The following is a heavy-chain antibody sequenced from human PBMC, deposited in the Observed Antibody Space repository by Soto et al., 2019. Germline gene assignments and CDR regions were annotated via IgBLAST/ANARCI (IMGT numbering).Heavy chain of an antibody. Sequence: SETLSLTCSVSGDSIINSRFYWAWIRQPPGEGLEWIGEIYHSGSTNYNPSLKSRVTISVDKSKNQFSLKLSSVTAADTAVYYCARIAVSGTRFDYWGQGILVTVSS. CDR3: ARIAVSGTRFDY. CDR2: IYHSGST. J-gene: IGHJ4*02. V-gene: IGHV4-61*05. D-gene: IGHD6-19*01. CDR1: GDSIINSRFY.